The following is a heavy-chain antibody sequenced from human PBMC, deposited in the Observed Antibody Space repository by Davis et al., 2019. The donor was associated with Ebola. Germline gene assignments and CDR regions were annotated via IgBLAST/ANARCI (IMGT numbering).Heavy chain of an antibody. CDR2: INPNSGGT. CDR3: ARIGSAMTTVTNPYGMDV. Sequence: AASVKVSCKASGYTFTGYYMHWVRQAPGQGLEWMGWINPNSGGTNYAQKFQGWVTMTRDTSISTAYMELSSLRSEDTAVYYCARIGSAMTTVTNPYGMDVWGQGTTVTVSS. J-gene: IGHJ6*02. CDR1: GYTFTGYY. V-gene: IGHV1-2*04. D-gene: IGHD4-17*01.